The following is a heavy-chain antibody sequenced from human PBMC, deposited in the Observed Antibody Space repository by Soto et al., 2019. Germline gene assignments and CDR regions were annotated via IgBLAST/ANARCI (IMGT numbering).Heavy chain of an antibody. CDR3: ARDDEFDNENGFDM. V-gene: IGHV3-33*01. D-gene: IGHD3-9*01. CDR1: GFPFSFYG. CDR2: IVSDGSAI. J-gene: IGHJ3*02. Sequence: PXGPLRLSCAVSGFPFSFYGFHWVRQSPGKGLEWLGVIVSDGSAIYHADSLEGRFFISRDNSKDILYLQMNSLRVEDTAVYYCARDDEFDNENGFDMWGQGTMVTVSS.